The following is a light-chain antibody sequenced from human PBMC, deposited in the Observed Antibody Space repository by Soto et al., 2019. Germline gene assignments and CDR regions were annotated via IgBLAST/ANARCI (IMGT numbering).Light chain of an antibody. J-gene: IGKJ1*01. CDR1: QDITNY. CDR3: QKYNSAPWT. V-gene: IGKV1-27*01. CDR2: ATS. Sequence: DIQMTQSPSSLSASVGDRVTITCRASQDITNYLAWYQQKPGQLPNLLIYATSTLESGVPSRFSGGGSGTDFTLTISSLEPEDVATYYCQKYNSAPWTFGQGTKVEIK.